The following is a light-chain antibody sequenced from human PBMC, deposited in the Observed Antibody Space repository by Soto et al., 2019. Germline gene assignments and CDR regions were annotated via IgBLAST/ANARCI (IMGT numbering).Light chain of an antibody. CDR3: ATWDRSLSVGV. J-gene: IGLJ2*01. CDR2: DND. V-gene: IGLV1-51*01. Sequence: QSVLTQPPSVSAAPGQKVTISCSGSSSNIGNNYVFWYQQLPGTAPKLLIYDNDKRPSRIPDRFYGSKSGTSATLGITGLQTGDEADYYCATWDRSLSVGVFGGGTQLTVL. CDR1: SSNIGNNY.